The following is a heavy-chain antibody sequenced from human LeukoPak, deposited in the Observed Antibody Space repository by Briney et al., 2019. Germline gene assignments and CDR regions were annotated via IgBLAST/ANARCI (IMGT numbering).Heavy chain of an antibody. D-gene: IGHD3-16*01. Sequence: GGSLRLSCAASGFTFSSYAMSWVRQAPGKGLEWVSAISGSGGSTYYADSVKGRFTISRDNSKNTLYLQMNSLRAEDTAVYYCAKAHSPYPWGLRPSFDYWGQGTLVTVSS. CDR3: AKAHSPYPWGLRPSFDY. CDR2: ISGSGGST. J-gene: IGHJ4*02. V-gene: IGHV3-23*01. CDR1: GFTFSSYA.